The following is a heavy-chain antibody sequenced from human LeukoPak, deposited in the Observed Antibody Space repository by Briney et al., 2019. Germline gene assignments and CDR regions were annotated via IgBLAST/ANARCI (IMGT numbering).Heavy chain of an antibody. J-gene: IGHJ4*02. CDR3: ASITGTTALGD. V-gene: IGHV3-74*01. Sequence: GGSLRLSCAASGFTFSSYWMHWVRQAPGKGLVWVSRINTDGSNTSYADSVKGRFTISRDNAKNTLYLQMNSLRAEDTAVYYCASITGTTALGDWGQGTLVTVSS. CDR2: INTDGSNT. CDR1: GFTFSSYW. D-gene: IGHD1-20*01.